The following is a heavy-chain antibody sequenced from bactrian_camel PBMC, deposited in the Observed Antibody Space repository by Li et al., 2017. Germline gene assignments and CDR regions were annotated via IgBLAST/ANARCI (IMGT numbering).Heavy chain of an antibody. V-gene: IGHV3-2*01. CDR3: AARVDCLRLEVGATVFNI. CDR2: IDSDENT. CDR1: GFTFSKYY. D-gene: IGHD1*01. J-gene: IGHJ4*01. Sequence: HVQLVESGGGLVQPGGSLRLSCAASGFTFSKYYMSWVRQAPGKGLEWVAGIDSDENTNYATPVKGRFTISKDYTRKILYLQMDSLKPEDSAMCYCAARVDCLRLEVGATVFNIWGQGTQVTVS.